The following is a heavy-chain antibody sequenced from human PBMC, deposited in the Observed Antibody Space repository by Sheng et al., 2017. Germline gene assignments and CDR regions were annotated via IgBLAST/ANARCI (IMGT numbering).Heavy chain of an antibody. CDR3: AKDLGVGTVTTSASAFDI. J-gene: IGHJ3*02. Sequence: EVQLVESGGGLVQPGGTLRLSCAASGFTFRSYGMSWVRQAPGKGLEWVSVISGGGGSTDYADSVKGRFTISRDNSKNTLYLQMNSLRVEDTAVYYCAKDLGVGTVTTSASAFDIWGQGTMVTVSS. D-gene: IGHD4-17*01. CDR1: GFTFRSYG. CDR2: ISGGGGST. V-gene: IGHV3-23*04.